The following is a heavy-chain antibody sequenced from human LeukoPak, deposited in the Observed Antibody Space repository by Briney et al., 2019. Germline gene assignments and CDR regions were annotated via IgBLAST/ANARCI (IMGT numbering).Heavy chain of an antibody. D-gene: IGHD3-10*01. CDR3: ARDYGYHYYYYGMDV. Sequence: PGGSLRLSCAASGFTLSNYGMHWVRQAPGKGLEWVAILWYDGSNKYYADSVKGRFTISRDNSKNTLYLQMNSLRAEDTAVYYCARDYGYHYYYYGMDVWGQGTTVTVSS. J-gene: IGHJ6*02. CDR1: GFTLSNYG. V-gene: IGHV3-33*01. CDR2: LWYDGSNK.